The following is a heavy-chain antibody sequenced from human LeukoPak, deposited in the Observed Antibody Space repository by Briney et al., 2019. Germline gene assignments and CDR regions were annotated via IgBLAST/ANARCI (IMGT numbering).Heavy chain of an antibody. CDR1: GFTLSNYG. D-gene: IGHD6-6*01. CDR3: ASGGAARPDY. V-gene: IGHV3-48*01. CDR2: ISSTSSAK. J-gene: IGHJ4*02. Sequence: GGSLTLSCPPSGFTLSNYGMNWVHHAPGKGLESVSYISSTSSAKEYAHSVEGRLTIFRENAKSSLYLQLNRLCCEGTAVYYCASGGAARPDYWGRGTLVIVSS.